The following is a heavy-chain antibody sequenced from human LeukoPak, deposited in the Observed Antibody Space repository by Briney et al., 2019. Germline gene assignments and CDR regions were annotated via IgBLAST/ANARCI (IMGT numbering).Heavy chain of an antibody. J-gene: IGHJ4*02. CDR1: GYTFTGYY. V-gene: IGHV1-2*04. CDR3: ARDRVGSGWPRPYYFEF. D-gene: IGHD6-19*01. CDR2: INTNTGAT. Sequence: GASVKVSCKPSGYTFTGYYLHWVRQAPGQGLEWMGWINTNTGATMFAQKFQGWVTMTRDTSIGTGYLELSSLKSDDTALYYCARDRVGSGWPRPYYFEFWGQGTLVTVSS.